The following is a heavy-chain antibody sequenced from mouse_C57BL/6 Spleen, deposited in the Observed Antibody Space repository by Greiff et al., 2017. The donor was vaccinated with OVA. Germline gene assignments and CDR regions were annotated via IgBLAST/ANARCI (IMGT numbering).Heavy chain of an antibody. CDR3: ARYGSSSYWYFDV. CDR1: GYSFTDYN. J-gene: IGHJ1*03. CDR2: INPNYGTT. D-gene: IGHD1-1*01. Sequence: EVHLVESGPELVKPGASVKISCKASGYSFTDYNMNWVKQSNGKSLEWIGVINPNYGTTSYNQKFKGKATLTVDQSSSTAYMQLNSLTSEDSAVYYCARYGSSSYWYFDVWGTGTTVTVSS. V-gene: IGHV1-39*01.